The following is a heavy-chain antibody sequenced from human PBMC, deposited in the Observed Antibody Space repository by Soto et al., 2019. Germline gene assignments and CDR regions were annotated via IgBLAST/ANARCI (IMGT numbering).Heavy chain of an antibody. CDR2: ISPNNGAT. D-gene: IGHD2-15*01. CDR1: GYIFTDYY. Sequence: QVQLVQSGAEVKEPGASVRVSCTASGYIFTDYYLHWVQQAPGQGLEWMGWISPNNGATLYAWKFQGRVTMTRDTSISTAYMDVYTLTSDDTAVYYCARGLAAIGRATDCWGQGTLVTVSS. J-gene: IGHJ4*02. CDR3: ARGLAAIGRATDC. V-gene: IGHV1-2*02.